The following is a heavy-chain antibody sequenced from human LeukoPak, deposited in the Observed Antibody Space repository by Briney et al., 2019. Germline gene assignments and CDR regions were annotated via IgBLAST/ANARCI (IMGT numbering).Heavy chain of an antibody. CDR1: GFTFDDYG. J-gene: IGHJ4*03. V-gene: IGHV3-20*04. CDR2: IGSDGGSI. CDR3: ASSSSSWYLGYFDY. Sequence: GGSLRLSCAASGFTFDDYGMSWVRQGPGQGLVWVARIGSDGGSISYADSVKGRFTISRDNSKNTLYLQMNSLRAEDTAVYYCASSSSSWYLGYFDYWGQGTLVTVSS. D-gene: IGHD6-13*01.